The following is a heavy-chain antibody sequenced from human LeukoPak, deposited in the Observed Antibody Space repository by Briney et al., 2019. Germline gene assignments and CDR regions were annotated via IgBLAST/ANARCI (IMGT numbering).Heavy chain of an antibody. CDR2: MYDSGRP. V-gene: IGHV4-39*01. CDR1: GGSISSSSYY. J-gene: IGHJ5*02. D-gene: IGHD3-10*01. Sequence: PSETLSLTCTVSGGSISSSSYYWGWIRQPPGKGLEWIVSMYDSGRPHYNPSLKSRVTISVDTSKNQFSLKLSSVTAADTAVYYCASQSSGSYFNCFDPWGQGTLVTVSS. CDR3: ASQSSGSYFNCFDP.